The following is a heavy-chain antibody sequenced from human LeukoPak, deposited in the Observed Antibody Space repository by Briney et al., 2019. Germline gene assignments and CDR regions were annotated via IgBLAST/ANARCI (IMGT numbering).Heavy chain of an antibody. V-gene: IGHV4-31*03. Sequence: SQTLSLTCTVSGGSISSGGYYWSWIRQHPGKGLEWIGYIYYSGSTYYNPSLKSRVTISVDTSKNQFSLKLSSVTAADTAVYYCARTPVDLYYYYGMDVWGQGTTVTVSS. J-gene: IGHJ6*02. CDR3: ARTPVDLYYYYGMDV. D-gene: IGHD5-12*01. CDR1: GGSISSGGYY. CDR2: IYYSGST.